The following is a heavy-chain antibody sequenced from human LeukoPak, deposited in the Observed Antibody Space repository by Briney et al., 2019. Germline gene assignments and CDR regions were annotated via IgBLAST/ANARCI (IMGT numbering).Heavy chain of an antibody. Sequence: ASVKVSCKASGGTFSSYAISWVRQAPGQGLEWMGRIIPILGIANYAQKFQGRVTITADKSTSTAYMELSSLRSEDTAVYYCARTTISDNPVPDYWGQGTLVTVSS. D-gene: IGHD2/OR15-2a*01. CDR2: IIPILGIA. CDR1: GGTFSSYA. J-gene: IGHJ4*02. CDR3: ARTTISDNPVPDY. V-gene: IGHV1-69*04.